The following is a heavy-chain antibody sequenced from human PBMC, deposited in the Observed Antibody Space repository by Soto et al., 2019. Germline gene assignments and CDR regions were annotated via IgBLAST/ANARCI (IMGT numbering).Heavy chain of an antibody. V-gene: IGHV3-21*01. D-gene: IGHD5-18*01. Sequence: EVQLVESGGGLVKPGGSLRLSCAASGFTFSSYSMNWVRQAPGKGLEWVSSISSSSSYIYYADSVKGRFNISRDNDKNSPYLQMHSLRAEDTAVYYCARDQPGYSYGYGLGYWGQGTLVTVSS. CDR1: GFTFSSYS. CDR2: ISSSSSYI. J-gene: IGHJ4*02. CDR3: ARDQPGYSYGYGLGY.